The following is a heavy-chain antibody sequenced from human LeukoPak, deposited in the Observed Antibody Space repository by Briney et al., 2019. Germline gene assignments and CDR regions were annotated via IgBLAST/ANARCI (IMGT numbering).Heavy chain of an antibody. CDR2: IKQDASQE. CDR1: GFTFSSYW. J-gene: IGHJ4*02. Sequence: GGSLRLSCAASGFTFSSYWMSWVRQAPGKGPEWVAHIKQDASQEDHVDSVKGRFTISRDNAKNSLYLQMNSLRVEDTAFYYCAKDNRRHYTSGPNPDSLHWGQGALVTVSS. V-gene: IGHV3-7*03. D-gene: IGHD6-19*01. CDR3: AKDNRRHYTSGPNPDSLH.